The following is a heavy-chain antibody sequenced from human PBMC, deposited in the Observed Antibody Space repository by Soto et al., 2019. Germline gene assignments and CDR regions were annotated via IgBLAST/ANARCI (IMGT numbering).Heavy chain of an antibody. CDR3: ARDRRIQLWLQYFDY. CDR1: GFTFSSYA. J-gene: IGHJ4*02. D-gene: IGHD5-18*01. Sequence: GGSLRLSCAVSGFTFSSYAMHWVRQAPGKGLEWVAVISYDGSNKYYADSVKGRFTISRDNSKNTLYLQMNSLRAEDTAVYYCARDRRIQLWLQYFDYWGQGTLVPVSS. V-gene: IGHV3-30-3*01. CDR2: ISYDGSNK.